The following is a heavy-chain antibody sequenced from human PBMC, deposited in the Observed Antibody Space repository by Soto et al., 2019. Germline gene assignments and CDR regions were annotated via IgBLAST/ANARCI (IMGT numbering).Heavy chain of an antibody. D-gene: IGHD4-17*01. CDR1: GGSVSNKTYY. Sequence: PSETLSLTCSVSGGSVSNKTYYWSWIRQPPGKRLEWVGYVYYSGTTNYNPSLKSRVTISVDLSKNQFSLRLSSVTTADTALYYCARTTAVPNTLRSRYFFDYWGQGTLVTVSS. J-gene: IGHJ4*02. CDR2: VYYSGTT. V-gene: IGHV4-61*01. CDR3: ARTTAVPNTLRSRYFFDY.